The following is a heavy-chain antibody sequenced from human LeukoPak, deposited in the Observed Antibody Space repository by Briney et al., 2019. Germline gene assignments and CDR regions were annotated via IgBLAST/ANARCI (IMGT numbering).Heavy chain of an antibody. J-gene: IGHJ2*01. CDR3: ARDRVGGDYGLYFDL. V-gene: IGHV4-30-2*01. D-gene: IGHD4-17*01. CDR2: IYHSGST. CDR1: GGSISSGGYS. Sequence: PLQTLSLTCAVSGGSISSGGYSWGWIRQPPGKGLEWIGYIYHSGSTSSNPSLKSRVTISVDRSKNQFSLKLSSVTGADTAVYYCARDRVGGDYGLYFDLWGRGTLVTVSS.